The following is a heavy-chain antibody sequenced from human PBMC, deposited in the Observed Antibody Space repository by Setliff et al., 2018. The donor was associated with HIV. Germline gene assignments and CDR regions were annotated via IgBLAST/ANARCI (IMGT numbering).Heavy chain of an antibody. CDR3: VDC. CDR1: GFTFSVYG. V-gene: IGHV3-33*08. CDR2: VWYDGGKK. D-gene: IGHD6-19*01. J-gene: IGHJ4*02. Sequence: PGGSLRLSCAASGFTFSVYGMHWVRQAPGKGLEWVAVVWYDGGKKYYADSVKGRFTISRDDSRNTLYLQMNSLRAVTVRNVAAVDCWGQGTLVTVSS.